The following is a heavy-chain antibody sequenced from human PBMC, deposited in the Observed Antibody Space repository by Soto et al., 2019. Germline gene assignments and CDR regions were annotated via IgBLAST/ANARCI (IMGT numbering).Heavy chain of an antibody. Sequence: QVQLQESGPGLVRPSQTLSLTCTVSGGSISPDHYHWTWIRQAPGKGLEWIGYIHYSGSIQFNPSLLSRVSTSVGTSKHLFPRRLRAVTAADTAVYFCAREDDGGDRDYYGLDVWGEGPTVTVSS. CDR2: IHYSGSI. V-gene: IGHV4-30-4*01. D-gene: IGHD2-21*02. CDR3: AREDDGGDRDYYGLDV. CDR1: GGSISPDHYH. J-gene: IGHJ6*01.